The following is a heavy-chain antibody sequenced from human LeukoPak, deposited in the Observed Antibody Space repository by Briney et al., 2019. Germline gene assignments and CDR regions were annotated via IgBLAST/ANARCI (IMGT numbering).Heavy chain of an antibody. J-gene: IGHJ4*02. CDR3: ATTTAGFDY. V-gene: IGHV3-7*01. D-gene: IGHD1-1*01. CDR2: IKQDGSEK. CDR1: GFTXXXXW. Sequence: SLRLSXXXXGFTXXXXWMSWVRXAPGKGLEWVANIKQDGSEKYYVDSVKGRFTISRDNAKNSLYLQMNSLRAEDTAVYYCATTTAGFDYWGQGTLVTVSS.